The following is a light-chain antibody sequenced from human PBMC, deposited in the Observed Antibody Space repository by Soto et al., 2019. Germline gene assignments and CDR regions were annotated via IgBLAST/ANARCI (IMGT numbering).Light chain of an antibody. CDR1: RTDVGGYNF. Sequence: LTQPASVSGSPGQSITISCTGTRTDVGGYNFVSWYQQHPGKAPKLIIYEVSNRPSGVSNRFSGSKSANTASLTISGLQAEDEADYYCCSYVSSKTYVFGTGTKVTVL. V-gene: IGLV2-14*01. J-gene: IGLJ1*01. CDR2: EVS. CDR3: CSYVSSKTYV.